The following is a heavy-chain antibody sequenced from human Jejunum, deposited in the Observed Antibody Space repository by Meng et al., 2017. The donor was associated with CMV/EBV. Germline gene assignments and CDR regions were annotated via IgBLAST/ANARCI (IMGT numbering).Heavy chain of an antibody. CDR3: AKWLGPQSNFDY. J-gene: IGHJ4*02. CDR2: ISDTGTSA. CDR1: GFTFGTYA. Sequence: SCAASGFTFGTYAMSWVRQAPGKGLEWVSSISDTGTSASYADSVKGRFTISSDTSKNTLFLQMNSLRAENTALYYCAKWLGPQSNFDYWGQGTLVTVSS. V-gene: IGHV3-23*01. D-gene: IGHD3-10*01.